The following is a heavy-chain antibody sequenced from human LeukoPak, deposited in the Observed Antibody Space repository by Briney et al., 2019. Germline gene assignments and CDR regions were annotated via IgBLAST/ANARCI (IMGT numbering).Heavy chain of an antibody. V-gene: IGHV4-4*02. CDR1: GSSISSSNW. CDR3: ARDTGIAAAGPSRPNWFDP. D-gene: IGHD6-13*01. CDR2: VYPSGRT. Sequence: SGTLSLTCAVSGSSISSSNWWSWVRQPPGKGLEWIGDVYPSGRTNYSPSLKSRVTISVDKSKNQFSLKLSSVTAADTAVYYCARDTGIAAAGPSRPNWFDPWGQGTLVTVSS. J-gene: IGHJ5*02.